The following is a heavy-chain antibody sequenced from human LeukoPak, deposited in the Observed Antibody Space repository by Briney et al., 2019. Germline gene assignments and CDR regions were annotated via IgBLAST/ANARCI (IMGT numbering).Heavy chain of an antibody. CDR2: IYPGDSDT. J-gene: IGHJ4*02. V-gene: IGHV5-51*01. Sequence: GESLKISCKGSGYSFTSYWIGWVRQMPGKGLEWMGIIYPGDSDTRYSPSFQGQVTISADRSISTAYLQWSSLKASDTAMYYCAREAGGDSSGYSNPPYYFDYWGQGTLVTVSS. D-gene: IGHD3-22*01. CDR3: AREAGGDSSGYSNPPYYFDY. CDR1: GYSFTSYW.